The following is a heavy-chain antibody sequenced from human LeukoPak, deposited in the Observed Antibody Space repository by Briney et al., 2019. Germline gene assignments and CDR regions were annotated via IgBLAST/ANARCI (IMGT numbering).Heavy chain of an antibody. CDR3: ARGYCSTNSCYNFDY. D-gene: IGHD2-2*02. V-gene: IGHV3-23*01. Sequence: GGTLRLSCAASGFTFSTYAMAWVRQAPGKGLEWVSSISTTGDVIYFADSVRGRFTISRDNSKNTLYLQMNSLRAEDTAVYYCARGYCSTNSCYNFDYWGQGTLVTVSS. J-gene: IGHJ4*02. CDR2: ISTTGDVI. CDR1: GFTFSTYA.